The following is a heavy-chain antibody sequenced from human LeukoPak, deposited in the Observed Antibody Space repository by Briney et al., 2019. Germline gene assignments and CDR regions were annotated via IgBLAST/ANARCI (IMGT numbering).Heavy chain of an antibody. D-gene: IGHD1-26*01. CDR2: INPNSGGT. CDR3: ARSGSYYTAFDI. J-gene: IGHJ3*02. CDR1: GYTFTGYY. Sequence: ASVKVSCKASGYTFTGYYMHWVRQAPGQGLEWMGRINPNSGGTNYAQKFRGRVTMTRDTSISTAYMELSRLRSDDTAVYYCARSGSYYTAFDIWGQGTMVTVSS. V-gene: IGHV1-2*06.